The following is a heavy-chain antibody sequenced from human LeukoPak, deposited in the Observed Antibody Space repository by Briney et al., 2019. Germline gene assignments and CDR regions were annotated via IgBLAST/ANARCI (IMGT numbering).Heavy chain of an antibody. J-gene: IGHJ4*02. CDR2: ISWDGSSH. Sequence: PGGSLRLSCAASGFTFEEYAMQWVRQAPGKGLEWVSLISWDGSSHYYADSVKGRFTISRDNSKPSLYLQMNSLRVEDTAFYFCAEDMSPLMITYTSDYWGQGTLVTVSS. V-gene: IGHV3-43D*03. CDR1: GFTFEEYA. CDR3: AEDMSPLMITYTSDY. D-gene: IGHD3-16*01.